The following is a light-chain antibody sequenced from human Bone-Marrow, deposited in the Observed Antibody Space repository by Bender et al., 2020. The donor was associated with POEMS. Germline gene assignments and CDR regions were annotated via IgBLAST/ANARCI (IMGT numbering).Light chain of an antibody. CDR2: DDS. Sequence: SYVVTQPPSVSAAPGQTASITCGGDDIGSKSVHWYQQKPGQAPVLVVFDDSDRLSGIPERVSGSNSGNTATLTITSVEAGDEADYYCQLWDNYSDHWVFGGGTRLTVL. CDR1: DIGSKS. V-gene: IGLV3-21*02. J-gene: IGLJ3*02. CDR3: QLWDNYSDHWV.